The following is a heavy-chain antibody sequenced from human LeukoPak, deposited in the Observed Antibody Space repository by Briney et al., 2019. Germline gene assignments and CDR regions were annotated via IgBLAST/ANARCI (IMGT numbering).Heavy chain of an antibody. Sequence: GGSLRLSCAASGFTFSDYYMSWIRQAPGKGLEWVSYISSSGSTIYYADSVKGRFTISRDNAKNSLYLQMNSLRAEDTAVYYCARDGDIVVVPAYYVDVWGKGTTVTVSS. CDR2: ISSSGSTI. D-gene: IGHD2-2*01. V-gene: IGHV3-11*04. CDR1: GFTFSDYY. J-gene: IGHJ6*03. CDR3: ARDGDIVVVPAYYVDV.